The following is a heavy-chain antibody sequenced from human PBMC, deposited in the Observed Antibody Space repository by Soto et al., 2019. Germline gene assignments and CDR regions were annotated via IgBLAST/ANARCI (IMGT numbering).Heavy chain of an antibody. CDR3: ARVFLASSSFFDY. V-gene: IGHV4-30-4*01. D-gene: IGHD6-13*01. Sequence: QVQLQESGPGLVKPSQTLSLTCTVSGGSISSGDYYWSWIRQPPGKGLEWIGYIYYSGSTYYNPSLKSRVTISVHTSKNQFSLKLSSVTAAVTAVYYCARVFLASSSFFDYWGQGTLVTVSS. CDR2: IYYSGST. CDR1: GGSISSGDYY. J-gene: IGHJ4*02.